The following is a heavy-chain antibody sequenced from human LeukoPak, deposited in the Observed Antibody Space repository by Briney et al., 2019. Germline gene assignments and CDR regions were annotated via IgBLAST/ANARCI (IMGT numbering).Heavy chain of an antibody. V-gene: IGHV1-2*02. CDR2: INPNSGGT. D-gene: IGHD2-15*01. J-gene: IGHJ4*02. CDR1: GYTFTSYD. Sequence: ASVKVSCKASGYTFTSYDINWVRQATGQGLEWMGWINPNSGGTNYAQKFQGRVTMTRDTSISTAYMELSRLRSDDTAVYYCAREVVVAATLYYFDYWGRGTLVTVSS. CDR3: AREVVVAATLYYFDY.